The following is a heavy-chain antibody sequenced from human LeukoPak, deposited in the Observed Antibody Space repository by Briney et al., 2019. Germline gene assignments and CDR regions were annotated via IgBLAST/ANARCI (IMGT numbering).Heavy chain of an antibody. D-gene: IGHD6-13*01. CDR1: GYTFTSYG. J-gene: IGHJ5*02. V-gene: IGHV1-18*04. CDR3: ARVPFGGSSSWYDGWFDP. Sequence: ASVKVSCKASGYTFTSYGISWVRQAPGQGLEWMGWISAYNGNTNYAQKLQGRVTMTTDTSTSTAYMELRSLRSDDTAVYYCARVPFGGSSSWYDGWFDPCGLGTLVTVSS. CDR2: ISAYNGNT.